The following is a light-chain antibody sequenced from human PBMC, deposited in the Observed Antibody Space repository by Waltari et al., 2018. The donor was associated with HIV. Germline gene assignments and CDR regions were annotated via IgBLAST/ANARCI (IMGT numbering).Light chain of an antibody. J-gene: IGLJ3*02. Sequence: PLTQPASVSGSPGQSITISCTGTSDDIGDYHYVSWYQQHPGQVPKLMIFDVTNRPSGISSRFAGSKSGNTASLTIYRLQPEDEGIYYCSSYRSSNTLLVFGGGTRVTVL. CDR1: SDDIGDYHY. CDR3: SSYRSSNTLLV. V-gene: IGLV2-14*03. CDR2: DVT.